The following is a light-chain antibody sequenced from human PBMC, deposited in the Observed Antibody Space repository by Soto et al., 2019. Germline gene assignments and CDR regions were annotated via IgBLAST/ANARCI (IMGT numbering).Light chain of an antibody. CDR2: GAS. V-gene: IGKV3-15*01. CDR1: QSVGGN. Sequence: DIVMTQSPATLSVSPGERVTLSCRASQSVGGNVAWYQQRPGQAPRLLISGASTRATGIPARFSGSGSGIEFTLTIRSLQSEDFAVYHCQQYHDWPPFTFGRGTTVEIK. J-gene: IGKJ4*01. CDR3: QQYHDWPPFT.